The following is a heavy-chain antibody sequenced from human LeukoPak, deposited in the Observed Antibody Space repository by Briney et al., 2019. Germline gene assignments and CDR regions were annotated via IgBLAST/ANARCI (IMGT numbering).Heavy chain of an antibody. V-gene: IGHV4-4*07. CDR1: DGSMSSFY. D-gene: IGHD2-2*01. Sequence: SETLSLTCAVSDGSMSSFYWNWIRQSPEKGLEWIGRIYTSGSTNYNPSLKSRVTISVDTSKNQFSLKLSSVTAADTAVYYCASVRKGYCSSTSCYAKGYYYYYMDVWGKGTTVTISS. J-gene: IGHJ6*03. CDR3: ASVRKGYCSSTSCYAKGYYYYYMDV. CDR2: IYTSGST.